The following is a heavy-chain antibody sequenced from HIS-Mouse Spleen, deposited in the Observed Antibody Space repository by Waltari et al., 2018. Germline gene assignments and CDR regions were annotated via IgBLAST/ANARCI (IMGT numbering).Heavy chain of an antibody. CDR3: ARVDVTVADPGDY. CDR2: IYYSGST. V-gene: IGHV4-39*07. Sequence: QVQLQQWGAGLLKPSETLSLTCAVYGGSFSGSSYYWGWIRQPPGKGLEWIGSIYYSGSTYYNPSLKSRVTISVDTSKNQFSLKLSSVTAADTAVYYCARVDVTVADPGDYWGQGTLVTVSS. CDR1: GGSFSGSSYY. D-gene: IGHD6-19*01. J-gene: IGHJ4*02.